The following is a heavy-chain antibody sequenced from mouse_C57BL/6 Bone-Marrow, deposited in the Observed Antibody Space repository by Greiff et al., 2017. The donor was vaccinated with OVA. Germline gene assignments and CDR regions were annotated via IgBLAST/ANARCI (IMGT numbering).Heavy chain of an antibody. J-gene: IGHJ2*01. D-gene: IGHD1-1*01. V-gene: IGHV1-82*01. CDR2: IYPGDGDT. Sequence: LQESGPELVKPGASVKISCKASGYAFSSSWMNWVKQRPGKGLEWIGRIYPGDGDTNYNGKFKGKATLTADKSSSTAYMQLSSLTSEDSAVYYCARGELNYGSSSFDYWGQGTTLTVSS. CDR3: ARGELNYGSSSFDY. CDR1: GYAFSSSW.